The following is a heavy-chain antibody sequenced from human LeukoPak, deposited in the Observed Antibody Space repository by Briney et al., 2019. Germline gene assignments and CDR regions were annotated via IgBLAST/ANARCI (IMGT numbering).Heavy chain of an antibody. V-gene: IGHV4-59*01. D-gene: IGHD2/OR15-2a*01. CDR1: GVPTSSYY. Sequence: LSEPLSLTCTVSGVPTSSYYWNWIRQPPGKGLEWIAYIHFSGSTSYNPSLGSRVTISADTSKNQFSLNLSSVTAADTAVYYCARGFRGTNFDYGGQGTLVTVSS. CDR3: ARGFRGTNFDY. J-gene: IGHJ4*02. CDR2: IHFSGST.